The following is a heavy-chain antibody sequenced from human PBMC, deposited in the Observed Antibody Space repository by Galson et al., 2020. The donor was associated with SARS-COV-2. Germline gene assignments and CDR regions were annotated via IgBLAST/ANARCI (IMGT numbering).Heavy chain of an antibody. CDR1: GYRFVNFG. Sequence: ASVKVSCKASGYRFVNFGINWVRRAPGQGLEWMGWINPYTGNRNYAQRFQGRVNMTTDTSTNTAYMELRSLTSDDTADYYCARDFNAGIVVAGSNFDSCGQGTRVTVSS. CDR2: INPYTGNR. J-gene: IGHJ4*02. CDR3: ARDFNAGIVVAGSNFDS. D-gene: IGHD6-19*01. V-gene: IGHV1-18*01.